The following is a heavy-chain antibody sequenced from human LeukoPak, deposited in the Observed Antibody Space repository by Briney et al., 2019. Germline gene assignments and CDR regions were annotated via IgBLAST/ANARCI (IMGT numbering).Heavy chain of an antibody. CDR1: GFTVSSNY. CDR2: IYSGGNT. V-gene: IGHV3-53*01. J-gene: IGHJ4*02. CDR3: ARGWSGYDY. Sequence: PGGSLRLSCAVSGFTVSSNYMTWVRQALEKGLEWVSVIYSGGNTYYADSVKGRFTISRDNSENTVYLQMNSLRAEDTAMYYCARGWSGYDYWGQGTLVTVSS. D-gene: IGHD6-13*01.